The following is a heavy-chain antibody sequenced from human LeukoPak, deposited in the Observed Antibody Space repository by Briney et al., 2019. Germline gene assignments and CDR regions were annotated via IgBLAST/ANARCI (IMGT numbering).Heavy chain of an antibody. CDR1: GYTFTSYD. CDR3: ARPRESGYRLDAFDI. J-gene: IGHJ3*02. D-gene: IGHD5-12*01. V-gene: IGHV1-18*01. CDR2: ISAYNGNT. Sequence: GASVKVSCKASGYTFTSYDINWVRQATGQGLEWMGWISAYNGNTNYAQKLQGRVTMTTDTSTSTAYMELRSLRSDDTAVYYCARPRESGYRLDAFDIWGQGTMVTVSS.